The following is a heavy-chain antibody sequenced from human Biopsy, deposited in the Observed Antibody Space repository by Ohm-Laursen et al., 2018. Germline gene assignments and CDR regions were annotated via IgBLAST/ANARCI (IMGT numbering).Heavy chain of an antibody. CDR2: ISPYFGNT. J-gene: IGHJ4*03. V-gene: IGHV1-18*01. D-gene: IGHD2-15*01. Sequence: GASVTVSCKASGYSFTSYGMNWVRQAPGQGLEWVGWISPYFGNTNSTQKLQARVTLSTETSTDTAYMELRSLRYDDTAIYYCVREGLDCAGGTCYSGPLDLWGQGTLITGSS. CDR1: GYSFTSYG. CDR3: VREGLDCAGGTCYSGPLDL.